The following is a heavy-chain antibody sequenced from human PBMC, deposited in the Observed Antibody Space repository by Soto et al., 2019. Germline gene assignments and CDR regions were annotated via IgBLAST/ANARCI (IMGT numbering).Heavy chain of an antibody. CDR3: AKVRAPYSSSWYASRSGAFDI. CDR1: GFTFDDYA. V-gene: IGHV3-9*01. J-gene: IGHJ3*02. Sequence: PGGSLRLSCAASGFTFDDYAMHWVRQAPGKGLEWVSGISWNSCSIGYADSVKGRFTISRDNAKNSLFLQMNILRAEDTALYYCAKVRAPYSSSWYASRSGAFDIWGQGTMVTVSS. CDR2: ISWNSCSI. D-gene: IGHD6-13*01.